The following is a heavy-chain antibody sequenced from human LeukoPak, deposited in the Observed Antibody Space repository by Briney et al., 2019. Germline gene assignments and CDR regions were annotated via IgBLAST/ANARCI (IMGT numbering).Heavy chain of an antibody. J-gene: IGHJ4*02. Sequence: GGSLRLSCAASGFTVSSNYMSWVRQAPGKGLEWVSVIYSGGSTYYADSVKGRFTISRDNSKNTLYLQMNSLRAEDTAVYYCARDLSYGGNSGFDYWGQGTLVIVSS. CDR2: IYSGGST. V-gene: IGHV3-53*01. CDR1: GFTVSSNY. D-gene: IGHD4-23*01. CDR3: ARDLSYGGNSGFDY.